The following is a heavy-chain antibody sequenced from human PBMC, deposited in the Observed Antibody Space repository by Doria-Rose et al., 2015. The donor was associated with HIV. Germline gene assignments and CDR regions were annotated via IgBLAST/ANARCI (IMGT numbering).Heavy chain of an antibody. Sequence: KGLEWIGEISPTATTNYNPSLRSRVTISVDKSKNQFSLRLVSVTVADTAIYYCSTRNYYDNSGFFWGDSWGQGTLVTVSS. CDR3: STRNYYDNSGFFWGDS. CDR2: ISPTATT. V-gene: IGHV4-4*02. D-gene: IGHD3-22*01. J-gene: IGHJ5*01.